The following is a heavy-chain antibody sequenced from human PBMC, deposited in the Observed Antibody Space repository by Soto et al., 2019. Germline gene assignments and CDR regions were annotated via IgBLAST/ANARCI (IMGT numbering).Heavy chain of an antibody. D-gene: IGHD3-9*01. V-gene: IGHV1-69*01. CDR2: IIPMFGTT. CDR3: ARGDDILTGSNWFDP. J-gene: IGHJ5*02. CDR1: GGTFSSYT. Sequence: QVQLVQSGAEVKKPGSSVKVSCKASGGTFSSYTISWVRQAPGQGLEWMGGIIPMFGTTNYAQKFQGRVTITADESTSTACMELFSLRSEDTAVYYCARGDDILTGSNWFDPWCQGTLLTVSS.